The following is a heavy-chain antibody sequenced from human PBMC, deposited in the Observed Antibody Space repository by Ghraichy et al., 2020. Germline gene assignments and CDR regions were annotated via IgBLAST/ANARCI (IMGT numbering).Heavy chain of an antibody. CDR3: ARASGYYYADLDY. CDR2: IYYSGST. V-gene: IGHV4-31*03. D-gene: IGHD3-22*01. J-gene: IGHJ4*02. CDR1: GGPISGGGYY. Sequence: SETLSLTCTVSGGPISGGGYYWSWIRQFPGKGLEWIGYIYYSGSTYYNPSLKSRVTISVDTSKNQFSLKLSSVTAADTAVYYCARASGYYYADLDYWGQGTLVTVSS.